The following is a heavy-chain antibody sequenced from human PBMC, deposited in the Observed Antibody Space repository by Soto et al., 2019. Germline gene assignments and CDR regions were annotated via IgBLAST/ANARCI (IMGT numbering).Heavy chain of an antibody. Sequence: SETLSLTCTVSGGSISSGDYYWSWIRQPPGKGLEWIGYIYYSGSTYYNPSLKSRVTISVDTSKNQFSLKLSSVTAADTAVYYCARGRGYSYGLDPWGQGSLVTVSS. D-gene: IGHD5-18*01. CDR2: IYYSGST. CDR1: GGSISSGDYY. CDR3: ARGRGYSYGLDP. J-gene: IGHJ5*02. V-gene: IGHV4-30-4*01.